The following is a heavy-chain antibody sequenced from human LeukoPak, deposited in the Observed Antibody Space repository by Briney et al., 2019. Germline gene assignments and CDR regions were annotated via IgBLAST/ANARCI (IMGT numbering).Heavy chain of an antibody. CDR3: AGDEGLTVTTGNFDY. CDR1: GYTFTSYG. J-gene: IGHJ4*02. Sequence: ASVKVSCKASGYTFTSYGISWVRQAPGQGLEWMGWISPYNGNTNYAQKLQGRVTMTTDTSTSTAYMELRRLRSDDTAVYYCAGDEGLTVTTGNFDYWGQGTLVTVSS. CDR2: ISPYNGNT. D-gene: IGHD4-17*01. V-gene: IGHV1-18*01.